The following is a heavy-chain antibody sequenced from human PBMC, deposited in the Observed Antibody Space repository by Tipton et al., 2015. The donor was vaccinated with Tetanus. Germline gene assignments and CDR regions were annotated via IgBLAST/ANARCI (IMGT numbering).Heavy chain of an antibody. CDR3: ARDSYYSSRWSFADY. J-gene: IGHJ4*02. D-gene: IGHD3-22*01. CDR2: TYYRSKWFN. Sequence: GLVKPSQTLSLTCAISGDSVSSNTMAWNWIRQSPSRGLEWLGRTYYRSKWFNDYAVSLRGRITVNADTSRNQFSLELTSVTAADTAVYYCARDSYYSSRWSFADYWGQGTLVTVSS. CDR1: GDSVSSNTMA. V-gene: IGHV6-1*01.